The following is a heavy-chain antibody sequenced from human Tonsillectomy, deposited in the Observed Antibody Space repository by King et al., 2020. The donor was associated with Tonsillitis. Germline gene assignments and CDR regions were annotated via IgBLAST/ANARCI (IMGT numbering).Heavy chain of an antibody. CDR1: GYSFTTYW. CDR3: ARLANVDTAMANF. CDR2: IDPSDSYT. J-gene: IGHJ4*02. Sequence: VQLVESGAEVKKPGESLRISCTGSGYSFTTYWITWVRQMPGKGLEWMGRIDPSDSYTNYSPSFQGHVTISADNSISTAYLQWSSLRASDTAMYYCARLANVDTAMANFWGQGTLVTVSS. D-gene: IGHD5-18*01. V-gene: IGHV5-10-1*03.